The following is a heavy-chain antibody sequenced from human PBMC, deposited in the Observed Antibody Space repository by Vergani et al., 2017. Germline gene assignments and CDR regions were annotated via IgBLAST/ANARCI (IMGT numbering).Heavy chain of an antibody. J-gene: IGHJ3*02. V-gene: IGHV1-18*04. CDR1: GYTFTSYG. CDR3: ARASFSGSYETMYAFDI. CDR2: ISAYNGNT. Sequence: QVQLVQSGAEVKKPGASVKVSCKASGYTFTSYGISWVRQAPGQGLEWMVWISAYNGNTNYAQKLQGRVTMTTDTSTSTAYMELRSLRSDDTAVYYCARASFSGSYETMYAFDIWGQGTMVTVSS. D-gene: IGHD1-26*01.